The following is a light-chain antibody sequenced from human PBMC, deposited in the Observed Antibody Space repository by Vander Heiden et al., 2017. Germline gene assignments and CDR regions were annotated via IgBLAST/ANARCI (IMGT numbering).Light chain of an antibody. V-gene: IGKV1-5*03. CDR2: KAS. Sequence: IKMTQSPSTLSASVGDRVTITCRASQSINTYLTWYQQKPGKAPNLLIYKASILESGVPSRFSGSGSGTEFTLTISSLQPDDFATYYCQQYNSFTWTFGQGTKVEIK. J-gene: IGKJ1*01. CDR1: QSINTY. CDR3: QQYNSFTWT.